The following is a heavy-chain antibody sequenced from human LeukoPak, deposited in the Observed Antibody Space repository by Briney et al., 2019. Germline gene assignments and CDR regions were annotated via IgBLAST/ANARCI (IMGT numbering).Heavy chain of an antibody. Sequence: GGSLRLSCAASGFTFSSYSMNWVRQAPGKGLEWVSSISSSSSYIYYADSVKGRFTISRDNAKNSLYLQMNSLRAEDTAVYYCAKDLGPTFGGVIVNVDAFDIWGQGTMVTVSS. CDR3: AKDLGPTFGGVIVNVDAFDI. CDR2: ISSSSSYI. J-gene: IGHJ3*02. V-gene: IGHV3-21*01. CDR1: GFTFSSYS. D-gene: IGHD3-16*02.